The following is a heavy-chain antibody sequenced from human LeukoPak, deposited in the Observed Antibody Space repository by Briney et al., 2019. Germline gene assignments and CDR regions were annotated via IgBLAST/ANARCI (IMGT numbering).Heavy chain of an antibody. CDR1: GGSISSGDYY. D-gene: IGHD6-13*01. CDR2: IYYSGST. V-gene: IGHV4-30-4*01. J-gene: IGHJ2*01. CDR3: ARVRGYSSIRWYFDL. Sequence: PSETLSLTCTVSGGSISSGDYYWSWIRQPPGKGLEWIGYIYYSGSTYYNPSLKSRVTISVDTPKNQFSLKLSSVTAAGTAVYYCARVRGYSSIRWYFDLWGRGTLVTVSS.